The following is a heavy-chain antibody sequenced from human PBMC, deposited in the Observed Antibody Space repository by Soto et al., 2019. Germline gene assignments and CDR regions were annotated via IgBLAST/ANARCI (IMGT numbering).Heavy chain of an antibody. V-gene: IGHV3-23*01. D-gene: IGHD4-17*01. Sequence: EVQLLESGGGLVQPGGFLRLSCAASGYTFSSYAMSWVRQAPGMGLEWVSVISGSGYATYYADSVKGRFTVSRDNSNNTVYLQMNSLRAEDTAVYYYAKEETVLVNYYYYYGMDVWGQGTTVTVSS. J-gene: IGHJ6*02. CDR1: GYTFSSYA. CDR3: AKEETVLVNYYYYYGMDV. CDR2: ISGSGYAT.